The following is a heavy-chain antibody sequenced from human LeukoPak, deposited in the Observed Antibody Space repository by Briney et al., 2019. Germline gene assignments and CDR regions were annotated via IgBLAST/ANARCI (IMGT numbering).Heavy chain of an antibody. J-gene: IGHJ5*02. CDR2: IYYSGST. D-gene: IGHD3-3*01. CDR1: GGSVSSGAYY. V-gene: IGHV4-31*03. Sequence: SQTLSLTCTVSGGSVSSGAYYWSWIRQHPGKGLEWIGYIYYSGSTYYSPSLKSRVTISVDTSKNQFSLKLSSVTAADTAVYYCARGRVNWFDPWGQGTLVTVSS. CDR3: ARGRVNWFDP.